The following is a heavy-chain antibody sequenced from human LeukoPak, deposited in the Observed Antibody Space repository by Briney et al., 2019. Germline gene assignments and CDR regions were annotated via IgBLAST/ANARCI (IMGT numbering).Heavy chain of an antibody. CDR2: ISGSGDTP. Sequence: PGGSLRLSCAASGFTFSNYGMSWVRQAPGKGLEWVSTISGSGDTPYYADSVKGRFTISRDNSKNTLYLQMNSLRAEDTAVYYCAKDVMDIVVVPSVLIDYWGQGTLVTVSS. CDR1: GFTFSNYG. D-gene: IGHD2-2*03. V-gene: IGHV3-23*01. J-gene: IGHJ4*02. CDR3: AKDVMDIVVVPSVLIDY.